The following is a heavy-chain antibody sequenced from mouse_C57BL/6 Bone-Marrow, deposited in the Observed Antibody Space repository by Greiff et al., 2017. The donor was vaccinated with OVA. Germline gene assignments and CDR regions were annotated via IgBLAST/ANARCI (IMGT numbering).Heavy chain of an antibody. V-gene: IGHV1-4*01. D-gene: IGHD2-3*01. Sequence: QVQLKQSGAELARPGASVKMSCKASGYTFTSYTMHWVKQRPGPGLEWIGYINPSSGYTKYNQKFKDKATLTADKSSSTAYMQLSSLTSEDSAVYYCASPSYDGFNWYFDVWGTGTTVTVSS. CDR3: ASPSYDGFNWYFDV. CDR2: INPSSGYT. CDR1: GYTFTSYT. J-gene: IGHJ1*03.